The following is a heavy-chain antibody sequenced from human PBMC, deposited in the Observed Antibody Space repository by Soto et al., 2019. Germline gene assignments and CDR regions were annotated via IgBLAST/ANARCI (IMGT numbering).Heavy chain of an antibody. V-gene: IGHV1-2*04. Sequence: ASVKVSCKASGYTFTGYYMHWVRQAPGQGLEWMGWINPNSGGTNYAQKFQGWVTMTRDTSISTAYMELSRLRSDDTAVYYCARGGSCSGGSCYVYFDYWGQGTLVTVSS. CDR2: INPNSGGT. CDR1: GYTFTGYY. J-gene: IGHJ4*02. CDR3: ARGGSCSGGSCYVYFDY. D-gene: IGHD2-15*01.